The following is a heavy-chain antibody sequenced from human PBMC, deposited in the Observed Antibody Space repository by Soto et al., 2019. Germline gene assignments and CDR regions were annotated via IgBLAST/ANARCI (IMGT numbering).Heavy chain of an antibody. Sequence: GGSLRLSCAASGFTFDDYAMHWIRQAPGKGLEWVSYISSSSSYTNYADSVKGRFTISRDNAKNSLYLQMNSLRAEDTAVYYCARDGAGGRYFDYWGQGTLVTVSS. J-gene: IGHJ4*02. CDR2: ISSSSSYT. D-gene: IGHD3-16*01. CDR1: GFTFDDYA. V-gene: IGHV3-11*05. CDR3: ARDGAGGRYFDY.